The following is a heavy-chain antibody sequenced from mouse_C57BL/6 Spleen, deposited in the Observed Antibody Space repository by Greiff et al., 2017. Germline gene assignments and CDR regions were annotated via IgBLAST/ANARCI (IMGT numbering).Heavy chain of an antibody. CDR2: ISSGSSTI. V-gene: IGHV5-17*01. CDR3: ARDYCGAWLAY. J-gene: IGHJ3*01. CDR1: GFTFSDYG. Sequence: EVQLVEPGGGLVKPGASLKLSCAASGFTFSDYGMHWVRQAPGRGLEWVAYISSGSSTIYYADTVKGRFTISRDNAKNTLFLQMTSRRSEDTAMYCCARDYCGAWLAYWGQGTLVTVSA. D-gene: IGHD1-1*01.